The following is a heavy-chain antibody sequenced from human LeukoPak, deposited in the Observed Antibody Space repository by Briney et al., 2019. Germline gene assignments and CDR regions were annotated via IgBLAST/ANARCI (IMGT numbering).Heavy chain of an antibody. CDR2: IYYSGST. D-gene: IGHD2-21*02. V-gene: IGHV4-59*01. CDR3: ARARHIVVVTAAYYFDY. Sequence: PSETLSLTCTVSGGSISSYYWSWIRQPPGKGLEWIEYIYYSGSTNYNPSLKSRVTISVDTSKNQFSLKLSSVTAADTAVYYCARARHIVVVTAAYYFDYWGQGTLVTVSS. J-gene: IGHJ4*02. CDR1: GGSISSYY.